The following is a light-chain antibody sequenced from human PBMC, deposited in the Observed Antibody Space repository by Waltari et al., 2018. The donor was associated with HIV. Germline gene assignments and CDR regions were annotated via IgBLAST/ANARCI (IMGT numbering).Light chain of an antibody. Sequence: QSALTQPRSVSGSPGQSVTISCTGTSSAVGGFNFVSWYQQHPGKAPKLMIYDVTKRPSGVPDRFSGSKFDNTASLTISGLQADDEADYYCCSYAGSYTLVVFGRGTKLTVL. CDR3: CSYAGSYTLVV. CDR2: DVT. V-gene: IGLV2-11*01. J-gene: IGLJ2*01. CDR1: SSAVGGFNF.